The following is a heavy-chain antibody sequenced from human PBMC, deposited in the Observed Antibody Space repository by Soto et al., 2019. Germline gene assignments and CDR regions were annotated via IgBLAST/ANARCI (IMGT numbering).Heavy chain of an antibody. V-gene: IGHV4-31*03. J-gene: IGHJ4*02. Sequence: QVQLQESGPGLVKPSQTLSLTCTVSGVSINSGAYYWTWIRQHPGKGLEWIGYINYSGNTYYNPSLKSRVSISVDTSKNQFSLKLISVTAADTAVYYCVGGGAIYFDYWGQGTLVTVSS. CDR2: INYSGNT. CDR3: VGGGAIYFDY. D-gene: IGHD3-16*01. CDR1: GVSINSGAYY.